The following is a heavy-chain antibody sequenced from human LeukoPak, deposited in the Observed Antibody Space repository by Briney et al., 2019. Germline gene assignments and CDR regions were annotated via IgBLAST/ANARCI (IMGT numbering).Heavy chain of an antibody. CDR3: AKGRVTTNQYDY. V-gene: IGHV3-23*01. CDR2: ISGSGDST. CDR1: EFTFSSFA. D-gene: IGHD4-17*01. Sequence: GGSLRLSCAASEFTFSSFAMTWVRQAPGKGLEWVSSISGSGDSTYYADSVKGRFTISRDNSKNTLYLQMISLRAEDTAVYYCAKGRVTTNQYDYWGQGTLVTVSS. J-gene: IGHJ4*02.